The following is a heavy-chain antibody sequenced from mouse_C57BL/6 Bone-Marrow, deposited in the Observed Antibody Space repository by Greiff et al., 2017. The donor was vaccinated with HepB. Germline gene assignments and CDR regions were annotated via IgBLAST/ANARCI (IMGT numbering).Heavy chain of an antibody. CDR2: ISYSGST. CDR3: ARGGTYAMDY. V-gene: IGHV3-1*01. J-gene: IGHJ4*01. Sequence: DVQLQESGPGMVKPSQSLSLTCTVTGYSITSGYDWHWIRHFPGNKLEWMGYISYSGSTNYNPSLKSRISITHDTSKNHLFLKLNSVTTEDTATYYCARGGTYAMDYWGQGTSVTVAS. CDR1: GYSITSGYD. D-gene: IGHD3-1*01.